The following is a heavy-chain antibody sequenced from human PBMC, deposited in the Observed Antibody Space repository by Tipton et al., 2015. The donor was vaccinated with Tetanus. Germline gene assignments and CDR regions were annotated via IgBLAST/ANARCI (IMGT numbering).Heavy chain of an antibody. V-gene: IGHV4-39*01. Sequence: TLSLTCTVSGDSIRGSTFYWGWICQPPGKGLEWIGSNYESGDTYYIPSLKSRVTISVDTSKNQFSLNLNSMAAADTGVYYCARHQSGYFTPFDYWGQGNLVTVSS. CDR1: GDSIRGSTFY. CDR3: ARHQSGYFTPFDY. CDR2: NYESGDT. D-gene: IGHD3-3*01. J-gene: IGHJ4*02.